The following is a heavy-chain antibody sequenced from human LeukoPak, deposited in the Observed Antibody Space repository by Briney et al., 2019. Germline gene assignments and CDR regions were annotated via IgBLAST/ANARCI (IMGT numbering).Heavy chain of an antibody. J-gene: IGHJ2*01. V-gene: IGHV1-46*01. CDR1: GYTVTSYY. CDR3: ARGRTVTNDFDL. D-gene: IGHD4-17*01. CDR2: LNPSGGSS. Sequence: ASVKVSCKASGYTVTSYYTHWVRQAPGQGLEWMGILNPSGGSSSYAQKFQGRVTMTRDTSTSTVYMELSSLRSEDTALYYCARGRTVTNDFDLWGRGTLVTVSS.